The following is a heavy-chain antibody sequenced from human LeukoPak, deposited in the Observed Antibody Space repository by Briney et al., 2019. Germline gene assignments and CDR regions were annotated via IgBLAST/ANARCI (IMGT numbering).Heavy chain of an antibody. Sequence: ASVKVSCKASGYSFTNYLIHWMRQAPGQSLQWVGWINTDTNDKKYSQNLQGRVTITRDTSATTAYMELSSLRSEDTAVYYCARDSGAFDYWGQGTPVTVSS. V-gene: IGHV1-3*04. J-gene: IGHJ4*02. D-gene: IGHD2-15*01. CDR3: ARDSGAFDY. CDR1: GYSFTNYL. CDR2: INTDTNDK.